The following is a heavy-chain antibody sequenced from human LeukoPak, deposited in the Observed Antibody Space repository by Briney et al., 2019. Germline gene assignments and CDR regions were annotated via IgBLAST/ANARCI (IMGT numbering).Heavy chain of an antibody. V-gene: IGHV3-7*01. CDR2: IKENGSEK. CDR1: GFTFSTHW. CDR3: ARDITGTTGAIDS. D-gene: IGHD1-20*01. Sequence: GGSLRLSCAASGFTFSTHWMSWVCQAPGKGLEWVANIKENGSEKNYVDSVKGRFTISRDNAESSLYLQMNSLRGEDTAVYYCARDITGTTGAIDSWGQGTLVTVSS. J-gene: IGHJ4*02.